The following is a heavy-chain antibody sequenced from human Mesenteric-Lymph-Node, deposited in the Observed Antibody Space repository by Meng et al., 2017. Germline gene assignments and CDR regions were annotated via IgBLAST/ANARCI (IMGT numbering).Heavy chain of an antibody. Sequence: GRLVQPGAQVKKPGASVKASCKASGYSFTGYYMHWVRQAPGQGLEWMGWINPNSGGTNYAQKFQGRVTMTRDTSISTAYMELSRLRSDDTAVYYCARDQGVDYGDYYFDYWGQGTLVTVSS. V-gene: IGHV1-2*02. CDR2: INPNSGGT. D-gene: IGHD4-17*01. CDR3: ARDQGVDYGDYYFDY. J-gene: IGHJ4*02. CDR1: GYSFTGYY.